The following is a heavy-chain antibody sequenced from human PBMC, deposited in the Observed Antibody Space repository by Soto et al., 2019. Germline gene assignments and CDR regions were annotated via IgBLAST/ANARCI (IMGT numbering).Heavy chain of an antibody. J-gene: IGHJ5*02. D-gene: IGHD3-3*01. CDR2: INHSGST. V-gene: IGHV4-39*07. Sequence: NPSETLSLTCTVSGGSISSSGYYWSWIRQPPGKGLEWIGEINHSGSTNYNPSLKSRVTISVDTSKNQFSLKLSSVTAADTAVYYCARGYLAGGKYYDFWSGYCYFDPWGQGTLVTVSS. CDR3: ARGYLAGGKYYDFWSGYCYFDP. CDR1: GGSISSSGYY.